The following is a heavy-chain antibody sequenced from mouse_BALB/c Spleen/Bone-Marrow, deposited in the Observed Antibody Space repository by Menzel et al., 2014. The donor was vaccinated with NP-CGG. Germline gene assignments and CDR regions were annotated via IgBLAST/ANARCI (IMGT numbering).Heavy chain of an antibody. CDR1: GFTFSSYG. CDR2: ISSGGSYT. D-gene: IGHD2-4*01. V-gene: IGHV5-6*02. J-gene: IGHJ3*01. Sequence: EVKLEESGGDLVKPGGSLKLSCAASGFTFSSYGMSWVRQTPDKRLEWVATISSGGSYTYYPDSVKGRFTTSRDNAKNTLHLQMSSLKSEDTAMYYCAKPYDFGAWFAYWGQGTLVTVSA. CDR3: AKPYDFGAWFAY.